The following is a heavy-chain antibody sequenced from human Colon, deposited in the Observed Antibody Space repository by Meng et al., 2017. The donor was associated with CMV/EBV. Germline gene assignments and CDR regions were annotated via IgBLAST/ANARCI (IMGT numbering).Heavy chain of an antibody. J-gene: IGHJ4*02. CDR1: GFSFSGYW. CDR2: IKRDGNEK. Sequence: GGSLRLSCEASGFSFSGYWMGWVRQSPGKGLEWVAYIKRDGNEKDYVGSVKGRFTISRDNAKNSLYLQMNSLRAEDTAVYYCARAHTIFGVVEPSDYWGQGTLVTVSS. D-gene: IGHD3-3*01. CDR3: ARAHTIFGVVEPSDY. V-gene: IGHV3-7*01.